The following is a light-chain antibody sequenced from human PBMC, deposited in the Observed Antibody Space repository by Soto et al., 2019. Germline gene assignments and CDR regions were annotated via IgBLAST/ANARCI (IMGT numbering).Light chain of an antibody. J-gene: IGLJ1*01. CDR1: SSNIGSNT. Sequence: QSVLTQPLSASASPGQRVTISCSGGSSNIGSNTVAWYQHLPGTAPPRLIFTAGQRPSGVPGRFSGSKSGTSASLAIIGLQSEDEGDYSCSAWDNSLNGYVFGPGTKLTVL. CDR2: TAG. CDR3: SAWDNSLNGYV. V-gene: IGLV1-44*01.